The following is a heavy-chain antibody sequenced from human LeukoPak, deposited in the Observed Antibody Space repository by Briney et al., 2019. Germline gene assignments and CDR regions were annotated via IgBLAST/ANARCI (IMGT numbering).Heavy chain of an antibody. CDR3: ARVSLRYCSSTSCYIFDY. CDR2: IYYSGST. CDR1: GGSISSSSYY. Sequence: SETLSLTCTVSGGSISSSSYYWGWIRQPPGKGLEWIGSIYYSGSTYYNPSLKSRVTISVDTSKNQFSLKLSSVTAADTAVYYCARVSLRYCSSTSCYIFDYWGQGTLVTVSS. J-gene: IGHJ4*02. V-gene: IGHV4-39*07. D-gene: IGHD2-2*02.